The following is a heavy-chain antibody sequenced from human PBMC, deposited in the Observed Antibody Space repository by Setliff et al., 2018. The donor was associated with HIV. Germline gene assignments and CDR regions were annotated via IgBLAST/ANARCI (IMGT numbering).Heavy chain of an antibody. CDR1: GGTFSSYA. Sequence: SVKVSCKASGGTFSSYAISWVRQAPGQGLEWMGGIIPIFGTANYAQKFQGRVTITADESTSTAYMELSSLRSDDTAVYYCARGKGVGGVIITGGLDVWGQGTTVTVSS. D-gene: IGHD3-10*01. V-gene: IGHV1-69*13. J-gene: IGHJ6*02. CDR2: IIPIFGTA. CDR3: ARGKGVGGVIITGGLDV.